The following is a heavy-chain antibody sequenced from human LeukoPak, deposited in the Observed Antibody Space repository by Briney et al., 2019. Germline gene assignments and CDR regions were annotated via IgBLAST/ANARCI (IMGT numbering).Heavy chain of an antibody. CDR3: ARDRDSLYYFDY. V-gene: IGHV3-23*01. Sequence: GGSLRLSCAASGFTFSSYAMSWVRQAPGKGLEWVPAIPHSGGGTYYADSVRGRFTISRDNSKNTLYLQMNSLRAEDTAVYYCARDRDSLYYFDYWGQGTLVTVSS. D-gene: IGHD2-15*01. CDR1: GFTFSSYA. CDR2: IPHSGGGT. J-gene: IGHJ4*02.